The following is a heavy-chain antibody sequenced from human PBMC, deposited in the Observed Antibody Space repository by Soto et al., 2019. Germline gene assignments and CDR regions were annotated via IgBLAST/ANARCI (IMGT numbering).Heavy chain of an antibody. V-gene: IGHV3-30-3*01. J-gene: IGHJ4*02. D-gene: IGHD3-22*01. Sequence: GGSLRLSCAASGFTFSSYAMHWVRQAPGKGLEWVAVISYDGSNKYYADSVKGRFTISRDNAKNTLSLQMNSLRAEDTAVYYCAREIYDDYDSSGFDHWGLGTLVTVSS. CDR2: ISYDGSNK. CDR1: GFTFSSYA. CDR3: AREIYDDYDSSGFDH.